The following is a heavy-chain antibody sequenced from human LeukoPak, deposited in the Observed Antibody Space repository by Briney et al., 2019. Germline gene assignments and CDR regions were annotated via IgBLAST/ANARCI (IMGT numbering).Heavy chain of an antibody. V-gene: IGHV1-8*02. D-gene: IGHD6-19*01. Sequence: ASVKVSCKASGYTFTSYGISWVRQATGQGLEWMGWMNPNSGNTGYAQKFQGRVTMTRNTSISTAYMELSSLRSEDTAVYYCARGVDSSGWYVGYYMDVWGKGTTVTISS. CDR3: ARGVDSSGWYVGYYMDV. J-gene: IGHJ6*03. CDR2: MNPNSGNT. CDR1: GYTFTSYG.